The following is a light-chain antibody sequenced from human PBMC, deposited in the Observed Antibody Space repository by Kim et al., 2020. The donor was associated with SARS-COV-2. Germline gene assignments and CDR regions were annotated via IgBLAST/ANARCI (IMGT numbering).Light chain of an antibody. CDR1: SANIGEGYD. J-gene: IGLJ2*01. CDR2: GNS. V-gene: IGLV1-40*01. Sequence: TISCTGGSANIGEGYDVNDVNWYQQLPGTAPKLLIYGNSNRPSGVPDRFSGSKSGTSASLAITGLQAEDEADYYCQSYDSSLSGSVFGGGTQLTVL. CDR3: QSYDSSLSGSV.